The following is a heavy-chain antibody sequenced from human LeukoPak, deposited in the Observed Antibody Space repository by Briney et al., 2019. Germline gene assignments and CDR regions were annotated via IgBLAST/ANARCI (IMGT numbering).Heavy chain of an antibody. V-gene: IGHV1-69*13. CDR2: IIPIFGTA. CDR1: GGTFSSYA. D-gene: IGHD7-27*01. CDR3: AADRKPGDGY. J-gene: IGHJ4*02. Sequence: GASVKVSCKASGGTFSSYAISWVRQAPGQGLEWMGGIIPIFGTANYAQKFQGRVTITADESTSTAYMELSSLRSEDTAVYYCAADRKPGDGYWGQGTLVTVSS.